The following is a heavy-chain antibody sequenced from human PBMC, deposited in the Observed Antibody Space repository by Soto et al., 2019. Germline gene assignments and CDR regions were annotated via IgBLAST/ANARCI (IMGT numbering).Heavy chain of an antibody. CDR1: GFTFRSYS. D-gene: IGHD3-22*01. Sequence: EVQLVESGGGLVQPGGSLRLSCAASGFTFRSYSMNWLRQAPGKGLEWVSDISSSSSTIYYADYVKGRFTISSDNAKNSLFRQRNSLRDEATAVYYCARDGLDSGGYSKDFDYWGQGTLVTVSS. CDR2: ISSSSSTI. V-gene: IGHV3-48*02. J-gene: IGHJ4*02. CDR3: ARDGLDSGGYSKDFDY.